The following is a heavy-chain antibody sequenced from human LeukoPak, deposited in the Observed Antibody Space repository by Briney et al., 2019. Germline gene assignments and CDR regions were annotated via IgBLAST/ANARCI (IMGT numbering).Heavy chain of an antibody. CDR2: IYSGGST. J-gene: IGHJ4*02. CDR1: GLIVSSNF. V-gene: IGHV3-66*02. D-gene: IGHD5-24*01. Sequence: PGGSLRLSCAASGLIVSSNFMSWVRQAPGKGLEWVSDIYSGGSTYYADSVKGRFTISRDNSKNTLYLQMNSVRGEDTAVYYCAKGWLQFKYYFDSWGQGTLVTVSS. CDR3: AKGWLQFKYYFDS.